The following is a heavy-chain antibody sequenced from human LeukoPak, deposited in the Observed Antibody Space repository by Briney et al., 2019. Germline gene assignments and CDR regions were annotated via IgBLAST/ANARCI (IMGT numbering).Heavy chain of an antibody. J-gene: IGHJ4*02. CDR1: GVTFSSFA. V-gene: IGHV3-23*01. Sequence: GGSLRLSCAASGVTFSSFAMTWVRQAPGKGLEWGSAISGSPGSTYYADSVKGGLTISRDNSRNTLYLQINTLRAADTAVYYCAIDRCSSSSCYLLDYWGQGTLVTVSS. CDR3: AIDRCSSSSCYLLDY. CDR2: ISGSPGST. D-gene: IGHD2-2*01.